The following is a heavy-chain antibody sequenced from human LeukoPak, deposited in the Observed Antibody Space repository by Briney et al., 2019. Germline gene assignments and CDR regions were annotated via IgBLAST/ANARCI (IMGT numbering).Heavy chain of an antibody. D-gene: IGHD4-17*01. V-gene: IGHV5-51*01. CDR1: GYSFSDYW. Sequence: GDSLKISCKGSGYSFSDYWIGWVRQMPGKGLEWMGIIFPSDSDTRYSPSFQGQVTISADKSIDTAYLQWSSLKASDTAMYFCARGYDYGDYVEYFDYWGQGTLVTVSS. J-gene: IGHJ4*02. CDR3: ARGYDYGDYVEYFDY. CDR2: IFPSDSDT.